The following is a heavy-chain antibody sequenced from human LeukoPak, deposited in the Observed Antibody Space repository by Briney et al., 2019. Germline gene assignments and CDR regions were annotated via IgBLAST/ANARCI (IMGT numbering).Heavy chain of an antibody. CDR1: GFTFSSYG. J-gene: IGHJ4*02. Sequence: GGTLRLSCAAPGFTFSSYGMSWVRQAPGKGLEWVSAISGSGGSTYYADSVKGRFTISRDNSKNTLYLQMNSLRAEDTAVYYCAKDSGYYYGSGSYDSGHFDYWGQGTLVTVSS. CDR3: AKDSGYYYGSGSYDSGHFDY. V-gene: IGHV3-23*01. CDR2: ISGSGGST. D-gene: IGHD3-10*01.